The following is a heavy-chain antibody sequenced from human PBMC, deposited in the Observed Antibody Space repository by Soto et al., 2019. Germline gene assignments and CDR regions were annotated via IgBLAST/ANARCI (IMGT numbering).Heavy chain of an antibody. CDR1: GFTFNRYT. J-gene: IGHJ4*02. CDR2: ISSGGGST. Sequence: EVQRLESGGGLIQPGGSLRLSCAASGFTFNRYTMIWVRQAPGKGLEWVSGISSGGGSTYYADSVKGRFSISRDNYMNPLYLQMDSLRADDTAVYYCAKDQRGSGWPFDSWGQGTLVTVSS. CDR3: AKDQRGSGWPFDS. V-gene: IGHV3-23*01. D-gene: IGHD6-19*01.